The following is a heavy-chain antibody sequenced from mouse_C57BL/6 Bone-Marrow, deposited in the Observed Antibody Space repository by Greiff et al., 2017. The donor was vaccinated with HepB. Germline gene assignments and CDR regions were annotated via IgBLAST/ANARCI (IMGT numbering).Heavy chain of an antibody. CDR1: GFTFSSYA. CDR3: ARFITTVVATRYFDY. CDR2: ISDGGSYT. D-gene: IGHD1-1*01. Sequence: EVKVVESGGGLVKPGGSLKLSCAASGFTFSSYAMSWVRQTPEKRLEWVATISDGGSYTYYPDNVKGRFTISRDNAKNNLYLQMSHLKSEDTAMYYCARFITTVVATRYFDYWGQGTTLTVSS. V-gene: IGHV5-4*03. J-gene: IGHJ2*01.